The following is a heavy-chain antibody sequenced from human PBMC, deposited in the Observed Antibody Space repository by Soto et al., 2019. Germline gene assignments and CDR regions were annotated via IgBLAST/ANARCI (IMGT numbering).Heavy chain of an antibody. CDR1: GFIFSSYA. CDR2: ISGSGTTA. CDR3: AKTTDGWFSAFEI. V-gene: IGHV3-23*01. Sequence: GGSMELSCAASGFIFSSYAMSWVRQAPGKGLEWVSAISGSGTTAYYADSVKGRFTFSRDNSKKTMYLQMNSLRAEDTAVYYCAKTTDGWFSAFEIWGQGTMVTVSS. J-gene: IGHJ3*02. D-gene: IGHD6-19*01.